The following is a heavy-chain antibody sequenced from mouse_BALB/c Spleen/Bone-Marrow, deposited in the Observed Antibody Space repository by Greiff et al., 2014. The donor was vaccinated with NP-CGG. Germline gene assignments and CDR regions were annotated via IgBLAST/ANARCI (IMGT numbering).Heavy chain of an antibody. J-gene: IGHJ2*01. CDR2: ISIYYDNT. CDR3: ARSPYYGNYFDY. V-gene: IGHV1-67*01. CDR1: GYTFPDYA. D-gene: IGHD2-10*01. Sequence: QVQLKESGPELGRPGESVKISCKGSGYTFPDYAMHWGEQSHAKSLEGIGVISIYYDNTNYNQKFKGKATMTVDKSSSTAYMELARLTSEDSAIYYCARSPYYGNYFDYWGQGTTLTVSS.